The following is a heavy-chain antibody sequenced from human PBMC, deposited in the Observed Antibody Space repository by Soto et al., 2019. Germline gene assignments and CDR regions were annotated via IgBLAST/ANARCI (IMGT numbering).Heavy chain of an antibody. D-gene: IGHD1-26*01. CDR2: ISNDGSNR. CDR1: GFTFSSYG. CDR3: AKEVSGSYYVIHYYGMEV. V-gene: IGHV3-30*18. Sequence: QVQLVESGGGVVQPGTSLRLSCAASGFTFSSYGMHWVRQAPGKGLEWVAVISNDGSNRYYADSVQGRFTISRDNSKNTLYLQMSSLRAEDTAVYYCAKEVSGSYYVIHYYGMEVWVEGTTVSVSS. J-gene: IGHJ6*04.